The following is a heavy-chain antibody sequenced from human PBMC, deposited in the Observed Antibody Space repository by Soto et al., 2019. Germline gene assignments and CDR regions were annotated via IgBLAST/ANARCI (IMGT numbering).Heavy chain of an antibody. J-gene: IGHJ4*02. D-gene: IGHD3-9*01. CDR1: GFTFTTYW. CDR3: ACRGFGYYDILTGYYNDY. CDR2: IRQDGGSQ. V-gene: IGHV3-7*03. Sequence: PGGSLRLSCVVSGFTFTTYWMSWVRQAPGKGLEWVANIRQDGGSQYYVDSVKGRFTISRDNAKNSLYLQMNSLRAEDTAVYYCACRGFGYYDILTGYYNDYWGQGTLVTVSS.